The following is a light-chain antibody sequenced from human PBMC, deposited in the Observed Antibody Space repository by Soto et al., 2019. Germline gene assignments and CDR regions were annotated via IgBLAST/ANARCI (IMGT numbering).Light chain of an antibody. CDR2: LEGSGSY. V-gene: IGLV4-60*02. CDR3: ATWDSNTLWV. J-gene: IGLJ3*02. CDR1: SGHSSYI. Sequence: HLVLPQSSSASASLGSSVKLTCTLSSGHSSYIIAWHQQQPGKAPRYLMKLEGSGSYNKGSGVPDRFSGSSSGADRYLTISNLQFEDEADYYCATWDSNTLWVFGGGTKLTVL.